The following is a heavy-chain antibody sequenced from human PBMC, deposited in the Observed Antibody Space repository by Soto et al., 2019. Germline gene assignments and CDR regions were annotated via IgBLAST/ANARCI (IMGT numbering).Heavy chain of an antibody. CDR3: ARDTSGWSLNGLDV. CDR1: GSAITRYY. J-gene: IGHJ6*02. Sequence: QVDLVQSGAEVKKPGASVTISCKASGSAITRYYIHWVRQAPGRGLEWMGIINPGGGSASYAQTFKDRVTIDKDTSTGTVYMDLRSLRTEDTAVYYCARDTSGWSLNGLDVWGQGTTVNVSS. D-gene: IGHD6-19*01. V-gene: IGHV1-46*01. CDR2: INPGGGSA.